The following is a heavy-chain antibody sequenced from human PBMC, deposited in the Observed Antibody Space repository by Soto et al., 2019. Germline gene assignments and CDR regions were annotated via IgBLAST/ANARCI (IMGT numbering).Heavy chain of an antibody. Sequence: SVKVSCKASGFTFTSSAVQWVRQARGQRLEWIGWIVVGSGNTNYAQKFQERVTITRDMSTSTACMELSSLRSEDTAAYYCAADPYYYDSSGYWGISYWGQGTLVTVSS. CDR1: GFTFTSSA. J-gene: IGHJ4*02. D-gene: IGHD3-22*01. CDR2: IVVGSGNT. CDR3: AADPYYYDSSGYWGISY. V-gene: IGHV1-58*01.